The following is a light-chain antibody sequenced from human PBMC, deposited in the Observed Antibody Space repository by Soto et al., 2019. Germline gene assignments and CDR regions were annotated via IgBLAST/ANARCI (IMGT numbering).Light chain of an antibody. CDR3: QQANGDPWT. CDR2: GAS. CDR1: QDVRSW. J-gene: IGKJ1*01. Sequence: DIQMTQSPSSVSASVGDRVTLSCRASQDVRSWLAGYQQKQGKAPNLLIYGASTLHSGVPSRFSGSGSMTDFTLTISRLQPEDFATYYCQQANGDPWTFGHGTKVEIK. V-gene: IGKV1-12*01.